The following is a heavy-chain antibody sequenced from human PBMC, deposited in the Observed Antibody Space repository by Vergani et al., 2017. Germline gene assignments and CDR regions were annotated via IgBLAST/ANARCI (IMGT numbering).Heavy chain of an antibody. CDR2: VYARDSIT. CDR3: VRVGTSSNRDYFDY. CDR1: GYTLTDYW. V-gene: IGHV5-51*01. J-gene: IGHJ4*02. Sequence: EVQLVQSGAEVKKPGESLKISCEGSGYTLTDYWVGWVRQKPGKGLEWMGVVYARDSITRYSLSFEGQVTISADKSINTAYLEWDSLRASDSAMYYCVRVGTSSNRDYFDYWGQGTLVTVSS. D-gene: IGHD2-2*01.